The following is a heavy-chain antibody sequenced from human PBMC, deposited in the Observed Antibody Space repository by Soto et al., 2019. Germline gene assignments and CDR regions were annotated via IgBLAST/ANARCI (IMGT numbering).Heavy chain of an antibody. CDR1: GFTFGSDA. CDR2: ISYDGSNK. V-gene: IGHV3-30-3*01. CDR3: ARDPGISATLYAGDYYYYYGMDV. J-gene: IGHJ6*02. Sequence: QAGGSLRLSCAASGFTFGSDAMHWVRQAPGKGLEWVAVISYDGSNKYYADSVKGRFIISRDSSKNTLYLQMNSLRAEDTALYFCARDPGISATLYAGDYYYYYGMDVWGPGTTVTVSS. D-gene: IGHD1-7*01.